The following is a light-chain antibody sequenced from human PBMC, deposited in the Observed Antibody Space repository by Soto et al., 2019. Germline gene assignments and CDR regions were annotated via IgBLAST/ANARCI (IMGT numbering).Light chain of an antibody. V-gene: IGKV1-5*01. J-gene: IGKJ5*01. CDR1: QSISSW. CDR3: QQYNSYSST. CDR2: DAS. Sequence: DLQLTQSPSTLAASVGDRVTITCRASQSISSWLAWYQQKPGKAPKLLIYDASSLESGVPSRFSGSGSGTEFTLTISSLQPDDFATYYCQQYNSYSSTFGQGTRLEI.